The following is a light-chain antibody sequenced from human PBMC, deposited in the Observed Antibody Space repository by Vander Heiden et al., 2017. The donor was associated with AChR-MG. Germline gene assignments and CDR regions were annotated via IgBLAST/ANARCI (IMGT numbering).Light chain of an antibody. J-gene: IGLJ3*02. Sequence: QSVLTQPPSASGTPVQRVTFSCSGSSSNIGSDYVYWFQQLPGTAPKLPIYRNNQRPSGVPDRFSGSKSGTSASLAISGLRSEDEADYYCAAWNDSLSGWVFGGGTKLTVL. CDR1: SSNIGSDY. V-gene: IGLV1-47*01. CDR3: AAWNDSLSGWV. CDR2: RNN.